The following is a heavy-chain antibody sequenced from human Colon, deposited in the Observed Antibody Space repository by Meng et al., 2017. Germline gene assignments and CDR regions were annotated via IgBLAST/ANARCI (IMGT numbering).Heavy chain of an antibody. CDR1: GLSLTIIGVV. CDR2: IYWDDDK. V-gene: IGHV2-5*02. D-gene: IGHD6-13*01. CDR3: AHRRSSSWYGAYGY. J-gene: IGHJ4*02. Sequence: PTLANPTLTLPPTCTCSGLSLTIIGVVVGWIRQPPGKALEWLALIYWDDDKCYSPSLKSRLTITKDTSKNQVVLTMTNMDPVDTATYYCAHRRSSSWYGAYGYWGQGTLVTVSS.